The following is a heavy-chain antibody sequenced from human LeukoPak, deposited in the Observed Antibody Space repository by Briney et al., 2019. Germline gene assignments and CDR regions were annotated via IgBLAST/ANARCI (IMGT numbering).Heavy chain of an antibody. Sequence: ASVKVSCKASGYTFTGYYIHWVRQAPGQGLEWMGWINPNSGGTNYAQKFQGRVTMTRDTSINTAYMDLSRLRSDDTAVYYCARVDGIYLVDYWGQGTLVTVSS. CDR3: ARVDGIYLVDY. CDR1: GYTFTGYY. V-gene: IGHV1-2*02. CDR2: INPNSGGT. D-gene: IGHD1-26*01. J-gene: IGHJ4*02.